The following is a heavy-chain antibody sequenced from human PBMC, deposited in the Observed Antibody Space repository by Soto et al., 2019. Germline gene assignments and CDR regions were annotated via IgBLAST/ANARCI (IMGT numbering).Heavy chain of an antibody. V-gene: IGHV4-59*08. CDR3: ARQCRGVTCHLFVP. D-gene: IGHD2-15*01. Sequence: SETLSLTCTVSGRSISCYYSSWIRQPPGLRLEWIGYIYNSGSTYYNPSLKSRVTISVDTSKMLFSLTLTSVTAAVTAVYYCARQCRGVTCHLFVPWGQGTLFTVPS. CDR1: GRSISCYY. CDR2: IYNSGST. J-gene: IGHJ5*02.